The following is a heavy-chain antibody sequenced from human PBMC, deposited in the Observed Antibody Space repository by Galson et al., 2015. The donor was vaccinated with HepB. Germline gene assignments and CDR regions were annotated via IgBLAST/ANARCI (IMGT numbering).Heavy chain of an antibody. J-gene: IGHJ4*02. D-gene: IGHD3-9*01. CDR1: GFTFSTYD. V-gene: IGHV3-33*08. CDR3: ARGRYFDWLSLPFFEY. CDR2: ISYDATNT. Sequence: SLRLSCAASGFTFSTYDIHWVRQAPGKGLEWVAVISYDATNTYYADSVRGRLTISRDNSNNTLYLQMNSLRAEDTAVYYCARGRYFDWLSLPFFEYWGQGALVTVSS.